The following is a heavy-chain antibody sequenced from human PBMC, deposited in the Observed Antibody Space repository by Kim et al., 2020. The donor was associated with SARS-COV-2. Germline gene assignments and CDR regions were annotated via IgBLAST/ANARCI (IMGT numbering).Heavy chain of an antibody. J-gene: IGHJ6*02. CDR1: GFTFSSYA. D-gene: IGHD6-13*01. CDR2: ISGSGGST. Sequence: GGSLRLSCAVSGFTFSSYAMSWVRQAPGKGLEWVSAISGSGGSTYYADSVKGRFTISRDNSKNTLYLQMNSLRAEDTAVYYCAKSFRAAAAFGMDVWGQETTVTVSS. CDR3: AKSFRAAAAFGMDV. V-gene: IGHV3-23*01.